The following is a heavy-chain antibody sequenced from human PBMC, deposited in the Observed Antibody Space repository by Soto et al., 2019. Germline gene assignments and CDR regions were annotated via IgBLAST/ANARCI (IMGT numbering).Heavy chain of an antibody. V-gene: IGHV3-48*02. J-gene: IGHJ6*02. CDR1: GFTFSTYS. CDR3: ARNGGMDV. CDR2: ISSSGSPI. D-gene: IGHD2-8*01. Sequence: GGSLRLSCAASGFTFSTYSMNWVRQAPGKGLEWVSYISSSGSPIYYADSVKGRFTISRDNAKNSLSLQMNSLRDEDTAVYYCARNGGMDVWGQGTTVTVYS.